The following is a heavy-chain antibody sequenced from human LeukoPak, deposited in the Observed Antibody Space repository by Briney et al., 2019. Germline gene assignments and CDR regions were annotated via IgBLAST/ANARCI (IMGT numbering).Heavy chain of an antibody. Sequence: SETLSLTCTVSGGSVSSGSYYWSWIRQPPGKGLEWTGYIYYSGSTNYNPSLKSRVTISVDTSKNQFSLKLSSVTAADTAVYYCARVLRGTFGGVIVIPPYFDYWGQGTLVTVSS. D-gene: IGHD3-16*02. J-gene: IGHJ4*02. CDR1: GGSVSSGSYY. CDR3: ARVLRGTFGGVIVIPPYFDY. CDR2: IYYSGST. V-gene: IGHV4-61*01.